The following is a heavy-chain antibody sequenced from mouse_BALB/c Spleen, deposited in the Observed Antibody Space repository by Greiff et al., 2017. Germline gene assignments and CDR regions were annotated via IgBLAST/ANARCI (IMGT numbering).Heavy chain of an antibody. CDR1: GYTFTSYT. CDR3: ARCSSMITTEGYAMDY. Sequence: QVQLQQSGAELARPGASVKMSCKASGYTFTSYTMHWVKQRPGQGLEWIGYINPSSGYTNYNQKFKDKATLTADKSSSTAYMQLSSLTSEDSAVYYCARCSSMITTEGYAMDYWGQGTSVTVSS. V-gene: IGHV1-4*01. CDR2: INPSSGYT. J-gene: IGHJ4*01. D-gene: IGHD2-4*01.